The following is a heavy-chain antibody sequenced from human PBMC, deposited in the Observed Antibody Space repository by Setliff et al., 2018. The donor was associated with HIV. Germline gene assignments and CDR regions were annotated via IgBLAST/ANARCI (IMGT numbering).Heavy chain of an antibody. CDR1: GFIFSSYE. Sequence: LRLSCAASGFIFSSYEMNWVRQAPGKGLEWVSYINSHGSSTYYADSVKGRFTISRDNSKNTLYLQMNSLRPEDTAVYYCARDCRVGWVFTYGMDVWGQGTLVTVSS. J-gene: IGHJ6*02. CDR3: ARDCRVGWVFTYGMDV. V-gene: IGHV3-48*03. D-gene: IGHD6-13*01. CDR2: INSHGSST.